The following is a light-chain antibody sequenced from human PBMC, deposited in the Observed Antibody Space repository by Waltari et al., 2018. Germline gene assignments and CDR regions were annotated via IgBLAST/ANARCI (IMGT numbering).Light chain of an antibody. J-gene: IGLJ1*01. V-gene: IGLV2-14*03. CDR3: SSYASTSPYV. Sequence: QSALTQPASVSGSPGQSITISCTGTSSDVGGYNYVSWYQQHPGTAPKLMIYDVSNRPSGVSDRFSGSKSGTTASLTISGLQAEDEADYYCSSYASTSPYVFGTGTKVTAL. CDR2: DVS. CDR1: SSDVGGYNY.